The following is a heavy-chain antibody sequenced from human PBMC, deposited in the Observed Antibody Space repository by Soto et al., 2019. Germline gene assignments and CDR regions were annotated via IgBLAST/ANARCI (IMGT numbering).Heavy chain of an antibody. CDR3: AAYYYGSGSYYKGPYFDY. V-gene: IGHV4-31*03. D-gene: IGHD3-10*01. J-gene: IGHJ4*02. CDR1: GGSISSGGYY. Sequence: SETLSLTCTVSGGSISSGGYYWSWIRQHPGKGLEWIGYIYYSGSTYYNPSLKSRVTISVDTSKNQFSPKLSSVTAADTAVYYCAAYYYGSGSYYKGPYFDYWGQGTLVTVSS. CDR2: IYYSGST.